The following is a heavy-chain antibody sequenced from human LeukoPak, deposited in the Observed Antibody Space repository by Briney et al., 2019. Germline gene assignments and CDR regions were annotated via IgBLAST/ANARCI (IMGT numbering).Heavy chain of an antibody. J-gene: IGHJ6*03. CDR1: GGTFSSYA. V-gene: IGHV1-69*05. D-gene: IGHD1-14*01. CDR3: ARTSGNYYYMDV. Sequence: SVKVSCKASGGTFSSYAISWVRQAPGQGLEWMGGIIPIFGTANYAQKFQGRVTITTDESTSTAYMELSSLRSEDTAVYYCARTSGNYYYMDVWGKGTTVTVSS. CDR2: IIPIFGTA.